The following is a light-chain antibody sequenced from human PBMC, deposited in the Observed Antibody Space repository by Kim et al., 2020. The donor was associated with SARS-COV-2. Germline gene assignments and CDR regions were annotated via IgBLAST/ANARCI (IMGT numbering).Light chain of an antibody. V-gene: IGKV1-33*01. Sequence: PSALAASVGDRVTIACQGSQDISNYLKWYQQKPRKALKLLIYDASNLETGVSSRFSGGRSGTDFTFTMSSEEPEAIATYYCHQLDTFGQGTKLEI. CDR1: QDISNY. CDR2: DAS. CDR3: HQLDT. J-gene: IGKJ2*01.